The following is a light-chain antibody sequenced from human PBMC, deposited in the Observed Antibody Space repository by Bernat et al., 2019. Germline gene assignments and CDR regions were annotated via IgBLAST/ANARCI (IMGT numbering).Light chain of an antibody. CDR2: NVA. V-gene: IGLV2-14*03. CDR1: RSDIGGYNF. Sequence: QSALTQPASVSGSPGQSITLSCTGGRSDIGGYNFVYWYQQHPGKAPKLLIYNVAHRPSGISNRFSGSKSGNTASLTISGLQDDDEADYFWSSYTATSTVLFGGGTKLTVL. J-gene: IGLJ2*01. CDR3: SSYTATSTVL.